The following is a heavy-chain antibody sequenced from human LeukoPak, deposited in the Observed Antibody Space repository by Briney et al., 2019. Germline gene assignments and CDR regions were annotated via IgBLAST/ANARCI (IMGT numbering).Heavy chain of an antibody. CDR3: ARLVPRYGSGSQSDY. CDR2: INHSGST. Sequence: SETLSLTCAVSGGSISSGGYYWSWIRQPPGKGLEWIGEINHSGSTNYNPTLKSRVTISVDTSKNQFSLKLSSVTAADTAVYYCARLVPRYGSGSQSDYWGQGTLVTVSS. CDR1: GGSISSGGYY. D-gene: IGHD3-10*01. V-gene: IGHV4-34*01. J-gene: IGHJ4*02.